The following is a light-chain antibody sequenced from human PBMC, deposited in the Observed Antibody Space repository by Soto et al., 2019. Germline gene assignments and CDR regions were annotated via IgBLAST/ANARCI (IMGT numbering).Light chain of an antibody. CDR2: GNS. V-gene: IGLV1-40*01. J-gene: IGLJ2*01. CDR1: SSNIGAGYD. CDR3: QSYDSSLSVV. Sequence: QSVLTQPPSVYAAPGQRVTISCTGSSSNIGAGYDVHWYQQLPGTAPKLLIYGNSNRPSGVPDRFSGSKSGTSASLAITGLHAEDEADYYCQSYDSSLSVVFGGGTKLTVL.